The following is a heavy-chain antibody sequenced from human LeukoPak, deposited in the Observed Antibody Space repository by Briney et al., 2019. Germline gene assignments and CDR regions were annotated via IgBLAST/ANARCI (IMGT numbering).Heavy chain of an antibody. Sequence: GRSLRLSCAASGFTFDDYAMHWVRQAPGKGLEWVSGIRWNSGSIGYADSVKGRFTISRDNAKTSLYLQMNSLRAEDTALYYCAKGITIFGVVIGLLDYWGQGTLVTVSS. D-gene: IGHD3-3*01. CDR1: GFTFDDYA. CDR2: IRWNSGSI. J-gene: IGHJ4*02. CDR3: AKGITIFGVVIGLLDY. V-gene: IGHV3-9*01.